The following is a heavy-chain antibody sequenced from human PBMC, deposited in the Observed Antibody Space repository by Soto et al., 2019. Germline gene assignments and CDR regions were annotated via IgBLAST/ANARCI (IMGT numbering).Heavy chain of an antibody. J-gene: IGHJ5*02. V-gene: IGHV1-18*01. Sequence: QVQLVQSGAEVKKPGASVKVSCKASGYTFTSYGISWVRQAPGQGLEWMGWINAYNGNTNYAQKLQGRVTMTTDTSTRTAYMELRSLRSDATSVYFCARVLPPFDPWGQGTLVTVSS. CDR2: INAYNGNT. CDR1: GYTFTSYG. CDR3: ARVLPPFDP.